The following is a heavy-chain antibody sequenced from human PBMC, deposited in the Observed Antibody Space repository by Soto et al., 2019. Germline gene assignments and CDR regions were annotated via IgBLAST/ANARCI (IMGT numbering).Heavy chain of an antibody. Sequence: QVQLQESGPGLVKPSETLSLTCTVSGGSISSGHYYWGWIRQPPGKGLEWIGFISYSGSAYYNPSLKSRVTLSIDTAKDQFSLKLTSVTAADTAVFYCARHGVDYGDYARYYYYGMDVWGRGTTVTVSS. V-gene: IGHV4-39*01. CDR2: ISYSGSA. J-gene: IGHJ6*02. CDR3: ARHGVDYGDYARYYYYGMDV. D-gene: IGHD4-17*01. CDR1: GGSISSGHYY.